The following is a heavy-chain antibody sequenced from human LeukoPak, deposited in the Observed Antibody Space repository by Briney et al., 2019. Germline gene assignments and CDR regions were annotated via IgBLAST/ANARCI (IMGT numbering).Heavy chain of an antibody. CDR2: ITSSRSTI. Sequence: GRSLRLSCAASGFSLNTYSMNWVRQAPGKGLEWISYITSSRSTIYYADSVKGRFTISRDNAENSLYLQMNSLRADDTAVYYCAREYSSSSGRAFDIWGQGTMVTVSS. CDR1: GFSLNTYS. D-gene: IGHD6-6*01. V-gene: IGHV3-48*01. J-gene: IGHJ3*02. CDR3: AREYSSSSGRAFDI.